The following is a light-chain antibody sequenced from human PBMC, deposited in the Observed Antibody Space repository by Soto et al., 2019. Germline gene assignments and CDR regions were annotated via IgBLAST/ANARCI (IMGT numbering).Light chain of an antibody. V-gene: IGKV3-20*01. CDR2: GAS. CDR3: QQFGSSLGIN. CDR1: QSINSRY. J-gene: IGKJ3*01. Sequence: EIVLTQSPGTLSLSPGERATLSCRASQSINSRYLAWYQQKPGQAPRLLIYGASSRATGIPDRFSGSGSGTDLALTISRPEPEDFAVYYLQQFGSSLGINFGTGTKVDIK.